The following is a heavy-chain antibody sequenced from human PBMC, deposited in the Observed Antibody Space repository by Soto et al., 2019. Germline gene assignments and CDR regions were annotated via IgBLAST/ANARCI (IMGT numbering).Heavy chain of an antibody. CDR3: ARASYYDFWSGSQSRAFDI. D-gene: IGHD3-3*01. CDR1: GYSFTSYW. J-gene: IGHJ3*02. V-gene: IGHV5-51*01. CDR2: IYPGDSDT. Sequence: PGESLKISCKGYGYSFTSYWIGWVRQMPGKGLEWMGIIYPGDSDTRYSPSFQGQVTISADKSISTAYLQWSSLKASDTAMYYCARASYYDFWSGSQSRAFDIWGQGTMVTVSS.